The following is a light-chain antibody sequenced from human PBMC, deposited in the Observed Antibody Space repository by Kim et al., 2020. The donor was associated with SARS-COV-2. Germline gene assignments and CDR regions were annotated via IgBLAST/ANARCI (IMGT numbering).Light chain of an antibody. J-gene: IGKJ4*01. CDR1: EDIYNS. V-gene: IGKV1-33*01. CDR3: QQYDNLPLT. Sequence: DIQMTQSPSSLSASVGDRITITCQATEDIYNSLNWHQQKPGKAPKVLIYDASNLETGAPSRFSGSGSGTDFNLTISSLQPEDIATYYCQQYDNLPLTFGGGTKVDIK. CDR2: DAS.